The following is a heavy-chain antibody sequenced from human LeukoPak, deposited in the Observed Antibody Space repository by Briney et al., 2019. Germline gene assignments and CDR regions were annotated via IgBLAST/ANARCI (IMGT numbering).Heavy chain of an antibody. Sequence: SETLSLTCTVSGGSISTYYWSWIRQPPGKGLEWIGYIYYSGSTNYNPSLKSRVTISVDTSKNQFSLKLSSVTAADTAVYYCARARGGRGLDAFDIWGQGTMVTVSS. V-gene: IGHV4-59*01. J-gene: IGHJ3*02. CDR2: IYYSGST. CDR3: ARARGGRGLDAFDI. D-gene: IGHD3-16*01. CDR1: GGSISTYY.